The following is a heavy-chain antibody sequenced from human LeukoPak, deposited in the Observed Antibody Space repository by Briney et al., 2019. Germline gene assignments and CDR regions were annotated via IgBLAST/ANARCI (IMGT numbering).Heavy chain of an antibody. CDR2: IKQDGSEK. J-gene: IGHJ3*02. D-gene: IGHD6-19*01. V-gene: IGHV3-7*01. CDR1: GFTFSSHC. Sequence: GGSLRLSCEASGFTFSSHCVSWVRQAPGKGLEWVANIKQDGSEKYYVDSVKGRFTISRDNAKNSLYPQMSILRAADTAVYYCARVRIAVAVSAFDIWGQGTMVTVSS. CDR3: ARVRIAVAVSAFDI.